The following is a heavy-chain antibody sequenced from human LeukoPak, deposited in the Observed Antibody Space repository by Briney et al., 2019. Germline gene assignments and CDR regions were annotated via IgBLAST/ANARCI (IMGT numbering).Heavy chain of an antibody. D-gene: IGHD2/OR15-2a*01. CDR1: GSSFSSYG. Sequence: PGGSLRLSCAGSGSSFSSYGMHWVRQAPGKGLEWMAFIRSDGSNKYYADFVKGRFTISRDNSKNTLYLQMNSLRPEDTAVYYCATLWVGPEYFDFWGQGTLVTVSS. CDR2: IRSDGSNK. CDR3: ATLWVGPEYFDF. J-gene: IGHJ4*02. V-gene: IGHV3-30*02.